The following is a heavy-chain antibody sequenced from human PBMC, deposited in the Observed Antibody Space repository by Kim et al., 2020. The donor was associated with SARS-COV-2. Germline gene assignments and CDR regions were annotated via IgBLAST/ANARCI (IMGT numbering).Heavy chain of an antibody. CDR1: GFTFSRYV. D-gene: IGHD4-17*01. CDR3: AKSLDDSDDVFDY. CDR2: FSGSGTDT. Sequence: GGSLRLSCAASGFTFSRYVMSWVRQAPGKGLEWVSIFSGSGTDTLYADSVKGRFTISSDNSKNTLYLQMNSLRAEDTAIYYCAKSLDDSDDVFDYWGQGTLVTVSS. J-gene: IGHJ4*02. V-gene: IGHV3-23*01.